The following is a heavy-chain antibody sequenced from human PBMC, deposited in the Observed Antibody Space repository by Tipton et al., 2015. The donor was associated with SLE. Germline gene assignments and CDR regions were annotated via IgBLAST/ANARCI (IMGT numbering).Heavy chain of an antibody. V-gene: IGHV3-30*18. CDR2: ILYDGSYT. J-gene: IGHJ4*02. CDR3: AKDSRGFDSEYCFDS. D-gene: IGHD5-12*01. CDR1: GFAFVSYG. Sequence: SLRLSCEASGFAFVSYGMHWIRQAPGKGLEWVAVILYDGSYTYYADSVKGRFAISRDNSKNTLYLQLDSLRPEDTAVYYCAKDSRGFDSEYCFDSWGQGTLVTVSS.